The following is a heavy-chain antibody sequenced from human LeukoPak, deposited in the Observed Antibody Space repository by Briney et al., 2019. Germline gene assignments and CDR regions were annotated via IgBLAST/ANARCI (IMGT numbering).Heavy chain of an antibody. CDR1: GGSISSYY. Sequence: PSETLSLTCTVSGGSISSYYWSWIRQPPGKGLEWIGYIYYSGSTYYNPSLKSRVTISVDTSKNQFSLKLSFVTAADTAVYYCARHKPYYHDSSGYYDYWGQGTLSPSPQ. D-gene: IGHD3-22*01. V-gene: IGHV4-59*04. J-gene: IGHJ4*02. CDR2: IYYSGST. CDR3: ARHKPYYHDSSGYYDY.